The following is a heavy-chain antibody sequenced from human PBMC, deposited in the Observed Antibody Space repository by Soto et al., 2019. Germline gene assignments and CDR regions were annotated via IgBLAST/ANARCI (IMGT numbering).Heavy chain of an antibody. J-gene: IGHJ6*02. D-gene: IGHD5-18*01. CDR1: GFTFSSYG. CDR3: ARDVDTAMVRYYYYGMDV. V-gene: IGHV3-33*01. Sequence: GGSLRLSCAASGFTFSSYGMHWVRQAPGKGLEWVAVIWYDGSNKYYADSVKGRFTISRDNSKNTLYLQMNSLRAEDTAVYYCARDVDTAMVRYYYYGMDVWGQGTTVTVSS. CDR2: IWYDGSNK.